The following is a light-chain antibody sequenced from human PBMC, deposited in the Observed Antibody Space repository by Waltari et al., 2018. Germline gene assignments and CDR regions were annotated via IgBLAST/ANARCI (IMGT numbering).Light chain of an antibody. CDR2: AAS. J-gene: IGKJ5*01. CDR1: QAISSY. Sequence: DIQLTQSPSFLSASVGDRVTITCRASQAISSYLAWYQQKPGRAPKLLIYAASTLQSGVPSGFSGSGSGTDFTLTVSSLQPEDFATYYCQQLDSFPITFGQGTRLEIK. V-gene: IGKV1-9*01. CDR3: QQLDSFPIT.